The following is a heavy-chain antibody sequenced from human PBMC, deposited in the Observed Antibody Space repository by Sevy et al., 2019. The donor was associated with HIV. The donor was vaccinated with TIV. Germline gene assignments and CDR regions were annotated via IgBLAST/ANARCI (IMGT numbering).Heavy chain of an antibody. V-gene: IGHV3-23*01. CDR3: AKDGDLEGDPGDY. Sequence: GSLRLSCAASGFTFSSYAMSWVRQTPGKGLEWVSAISGSGGSTYYADSVKGRFTISRDNSKNTLYLQMNSLRAEDTAVYYCAKDGDLEGDPGDYWGQGTLVTVSS. J-gene: IGHJ4*02. D-gene: IGHD1-1*01. CDR2: ISGSGGST. CDR1: GFTFSSYA.